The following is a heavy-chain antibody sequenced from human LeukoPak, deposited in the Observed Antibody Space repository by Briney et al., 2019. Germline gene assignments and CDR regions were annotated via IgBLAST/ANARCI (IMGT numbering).Heavy chain of an antibody. V-gene: IGHV1-18*01. CDR3: ARWRVQDQTWFDP. Sequence: ASVKVSCKASGYTFTSDGISWVRQAPGEGLEWMGWISAYNGNTDYAQKLQGRVTMTTDTSTSTAYMELRSLRSDDTAVYYCARWRVQDQTWFDPWGQGTLVTVSS. CDR1: GYTFTSDG. CDR2: ISAYNGNT. D-gene: IGHD3-10*01. J-gene: IGHJ5*02.